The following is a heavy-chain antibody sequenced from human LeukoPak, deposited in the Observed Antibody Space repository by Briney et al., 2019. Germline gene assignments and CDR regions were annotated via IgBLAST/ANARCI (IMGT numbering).Heavy chain of an antibody. CDR3: AKGVMATKFDY. J-gene: IGHJ4*02. V-gene: IGHV3-23*01. CDR2: ISGSGSST. Sequence: PGGSLRLSCAASGFTFSSYAMNWVRQAPGKGLEWVSSISGSGSSTYYADSVKGRFTISRDNSKSTLYLQMNSLRAEDAAVYYCAKGVMATKFDYWGQGTLVTVSS. CDR1: GFTFSSYA. D-gene: IGHD3-16*01.